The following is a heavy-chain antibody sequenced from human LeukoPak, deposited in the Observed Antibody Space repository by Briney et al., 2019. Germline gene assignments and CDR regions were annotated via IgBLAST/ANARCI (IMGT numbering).Heavy chain of an antibody. CDR3: AKSHSVGYRGYFDY. J-gene: IGHJ4*02. CDR1: GFTFTTYA. D-gene: IGHD5-12*01. V-gene: IGHV3-23*01. Sequence: GGSLRLFCAASGFTFTTYAMSWVRQAPGKGLEWVSTISDSGASTYYADSVKGRFTISRDNSKNTLYLQMNSLRAEDTAVYYCAKSHSVGYRGYFDYWGQGTLVTVSS. CDR2: ISDSGAST.